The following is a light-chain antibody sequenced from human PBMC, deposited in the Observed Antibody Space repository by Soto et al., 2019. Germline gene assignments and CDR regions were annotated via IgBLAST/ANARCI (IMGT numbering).Light chain of an antibody. J-gene: IGLJ3*02. V-gene: IGLV2-8*01. CDR2: EVS. Sequence: QSALTQPPSASGSPGQSVTISCTGTSSDVGGYNYVSWYQQHPGKAPKLMIYEVSKRPSGVPDRFSGSKSGNTASLTVSGLQAEDEADYHWSSYAGSNNYWVFGGGTKLTVL. CDR1: SSDVGGYNY. CDR3: SSYAGSNNYWV.